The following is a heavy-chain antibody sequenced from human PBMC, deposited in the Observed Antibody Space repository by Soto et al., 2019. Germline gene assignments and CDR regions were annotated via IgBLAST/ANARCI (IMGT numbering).Heavy chain of an antibody. D-gene: IGHD1-26*01. J-gene: IGHJ6*01. CDR3: ARQWELSGYYYGLDV. CDR1: GYTFTSYD. Sequence: ASVKVSCKASGYTFTSYDINWVRQATGQGLEWMGWMNPNTGNTGYAQKFQGRVTMTRDTSISTAYMELSSLRSEDTAVYYCARQWELSGYYYGLDVWGQGTTVTVSS. CDR2: MNPNTGNT. V-gene: IGHV1-8*01.